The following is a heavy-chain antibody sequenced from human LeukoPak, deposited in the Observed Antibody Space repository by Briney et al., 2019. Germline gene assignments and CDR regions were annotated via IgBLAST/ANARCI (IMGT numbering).Heavy chain of an antibody. Sequence: GGSLRLSCTGSGFTFSAYAMHWVRQAPGKGLEWVAVISSDENSRFYVDSVKGRFTISRDNSKNTLYLQMNSLRPEDTAVYYCTNPDSAMTMNYFDYWGQGTLVTVSP. CDR1: GFTFSAYA. CDR2: ISSDENSR. J-gene: IGHJ4*02. V-gene: IGHV3-30*04. D-gene: IGHD4/OR15-4a*01. CDR3: TNPDSAMTMNYFDY.